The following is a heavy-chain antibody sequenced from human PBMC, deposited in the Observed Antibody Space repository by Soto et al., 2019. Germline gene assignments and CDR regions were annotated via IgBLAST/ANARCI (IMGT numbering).Heavy chain of an antibody. V-gene: IGHV1-24*01. J-gene: IGHJ5*01. Sequence: ASVKVSCKVSGYTLTELAMHWVRQAPGKGLEWMGGFDPEDGETIYAQKFQGRVTMTEDTSTDTAYMELSSLRSEDTAVYYCASNLYYYDRSGSWFDSWGQGTLVTVSS. CDR1: GYTLTELA. CDR2: FDPEDGET. D-gene: IGHD3-22*01. CDR3: ASNLYYYDRSGSWFDS.